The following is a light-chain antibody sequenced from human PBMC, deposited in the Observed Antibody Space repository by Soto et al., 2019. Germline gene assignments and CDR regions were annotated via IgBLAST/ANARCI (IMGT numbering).Light chain of an antibody. V-gene: IGKV3-11*01. Sequence: KVLTQSPATMSFSPGERATLSCRAGQSVSSNLAWYQQKPGQAPRLLIYGASSRPTDIPARFSGSGSGTDFTLTISSLEPEDFALYYCQQRSNWPITFGQGTRLEIK. CDR3: QQRSNWPIT. CDR2: GAS. J-gene: IGKJ5*01. CDR1: QSVSSN.